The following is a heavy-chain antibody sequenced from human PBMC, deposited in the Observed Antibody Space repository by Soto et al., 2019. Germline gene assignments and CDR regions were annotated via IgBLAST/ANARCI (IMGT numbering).Heavy chain of an antibody. J-gene: IGHJ4*02. CDR1: GFTFSRYP. CDR3: AKGSEGSS. V-gene: IGHV3-23*01. CDR2: ISGTGDNT. D-gene: IGHD6-13*01. Sequence: EVQLLESGGGLVQPGGSLRLSCAASGFTFSRYPMSWVRQAPGQGLEWVSGISGTGDNTYYADSVKGRFTISRDNSKNTLYLQMNSLRAEDTAVYYCAKGSEGSSWGQGTLVTVSS.